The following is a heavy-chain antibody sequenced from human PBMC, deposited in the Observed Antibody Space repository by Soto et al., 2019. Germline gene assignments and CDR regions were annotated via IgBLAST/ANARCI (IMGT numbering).Heavy chain of an antibody. CDR2: ISPNIGTA. V-gene: IGHV1-69*13. J-gene: IGHJ6*02. CDR1: GCTFSSYG. Sequence: ASVKVSCKASGCTFSSYGISWVRQAPGQGLEWMAGISPNIGTANYAQKFQGRVTMTADESTSTAYMELSSLRSDDTAVYYCARDWSVLLWSRTILFGFYGIDVWGQGTTVTVSS. CDR3: ARDWSVLLWSRTILFGFYGIDV. D-gene: IGHD3-10*01.